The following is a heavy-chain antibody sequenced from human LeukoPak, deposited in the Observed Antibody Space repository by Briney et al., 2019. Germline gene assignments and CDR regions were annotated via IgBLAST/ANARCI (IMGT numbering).Heavy chain of an antibody. J-gene: IGHJ4*02. CDR2: ISGSGDIT. Sequence: GGSLRLSCAASGFTFSSYAMSWVRQAPGKGLEWVSVISGSGDITYYADSVKGRFTISRDNSKNTLYLQMNSLRAEDTAVYYCANDGTTPYYYFDYWGQGTLVTVSS. CDR3: ANDGTTPYYYFDY. CDR1: GFTFSSYA. V-gene: IGHV3-23*01. D-gene: IGHD1-1*01.